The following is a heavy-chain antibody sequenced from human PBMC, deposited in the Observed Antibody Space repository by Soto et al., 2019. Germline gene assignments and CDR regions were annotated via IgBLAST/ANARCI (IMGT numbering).Heavy chain of an antibody. CDR2: LYYSGST. CDR1: GDSISSRSYY. Sequence: SATLSLTCTVTGDSISSRSYYWRWIRQPLGKGLEWFGSLYYSGSTYNNQSLRSRVSMSIDTSKDQFSLKLNSVTAADTALYFCARQRTSVVTQAYFDVWGPGSLVT. V-gene: IGHV4-39*01. D-gene: IGHD2-21*02. J-gene: IGHJ4*02. CDR3: ARQRTSVVTQAYFDV.